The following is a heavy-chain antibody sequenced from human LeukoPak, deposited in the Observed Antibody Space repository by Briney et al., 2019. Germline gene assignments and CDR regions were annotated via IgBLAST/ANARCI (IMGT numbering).Heavy chain of an antibody. Sequence: ASVKVSCKASGYTFTGYYMHWVRQAPGQGLEWMGWINPNSGGTNYAQKFQGRVTMTRDTSISTAYMELSRLRSDDTAVYYCARVGCGGDCYSRGGFDYWGQGTLVTVSS. J-gene: IGHJ4*02. V-gene: IGHV1-2*02. D-gene: IGHD2-21*02. CDR3: ARVGCGGDCYSRGGFDY. CDR1: GYTFTGYY. CDR2: INPNSGGT.